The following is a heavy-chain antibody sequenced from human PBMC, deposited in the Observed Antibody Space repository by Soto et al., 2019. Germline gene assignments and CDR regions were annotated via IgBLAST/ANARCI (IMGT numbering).Heavy chain of an antibody. CDR1: GGSISIYY. CDR2: IYYSGST. CDR3: ARDHYVYDILTGYGYYYGMDV. Sequence: SDTLSLTCTVSGGSISIYYWSWIRQPPGKGLEWIGYIYYSGSTNYNPSLKSRVTISVDTSKNQFSLKLNSMTAADTAVYYCARDHYVYDILTGYGYYYGMDVWGQGTTVTVSS. J-gene: IGHJ6*02. V-gene: IGHV4-59*12. D-gene: IGHD3-9*01.